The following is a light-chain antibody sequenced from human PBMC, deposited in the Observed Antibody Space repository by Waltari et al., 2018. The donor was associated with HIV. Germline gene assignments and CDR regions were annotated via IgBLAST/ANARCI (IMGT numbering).Light chain of an antibody. CDR1: QSLLHSNGYNY. CDR2: LGS. V-gene: IGKV2-28*01. CDR3: MQGLQNPRT. Sequence: DIVMTQSPLSLPVTPGEPASISCRSSQSLLHSNGYNYLDWYLQRTGQPPQPFIYLGSTRAPGVPDRFGGSGSGTEFTLKSSTVAADDIGVYYCMQGLQNPRTFGQGTTVAIK. J-gene: IGKJ1*01.